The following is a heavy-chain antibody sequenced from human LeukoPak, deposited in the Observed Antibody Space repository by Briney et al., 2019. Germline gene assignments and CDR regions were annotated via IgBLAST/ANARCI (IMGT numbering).Heavy chain of an antibody. CDR3: ARGLYHPYHFDY. Sequence: PSETLSLTCTVSGGSIFGYYWNWIRQPAGKGLEWIGRIYTSGSTNYNPSLKSRVTMSVDTSENLFSLSLSSVTAADTAVYYCARGLYHPYHFDYWGQGALVTVSS. CDR2: IYTSGST. D-gene: IGHD2-2*01. CDR1: GGSIFGYY. J-gene: IGHJ4*02. V-gene: IGHV4-4*07.